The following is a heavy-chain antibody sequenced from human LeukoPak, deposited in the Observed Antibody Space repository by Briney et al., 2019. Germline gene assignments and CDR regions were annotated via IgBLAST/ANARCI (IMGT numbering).Heavy chain of an antibody. J-gene: IGHJ4*02. Sequence: GGSLRLSCAASGFTFSRYGMHWVRQAPGKGLEWVAFIRYDGINKYYADSGKGRFTISRDDIKNTVNLQMNSLRAEDTAVYYCAKGRSDGGENYWGQGTLVTVSS. D-gene: IGHD2-21*01. CDR2: IRYDGINK. V-gene: IGHV3-30*02. CDR3: AKGRSDGGENY. CDR1: GFTFSRYG.